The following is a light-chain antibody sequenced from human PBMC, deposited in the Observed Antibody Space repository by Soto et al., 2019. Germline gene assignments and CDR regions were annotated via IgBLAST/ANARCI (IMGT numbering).Light chain of an antibody. CDR2: GAS. CDR3: QQYNNWPPRT. V-gene: IGKV3-15*01. Sequence: EMVMTQSPATLSVSPGERATLSCRASQSVSSNLAWYQQKPGQAPRLLIYGASTRATGIPARFSGSGSGTAFTLTISSLQSADLAVYYCQQYNNWPPRTFGQGTKVEIK. J-gene: IGKJ1*01. CDR1: QSVSSN.